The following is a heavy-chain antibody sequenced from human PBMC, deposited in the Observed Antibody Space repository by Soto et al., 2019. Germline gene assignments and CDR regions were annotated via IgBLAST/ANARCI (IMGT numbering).Heavy chain of an antibody. CDR1: GYTFTSYG. CDR3: ARFSGGSYNTYYFYYGMDV. D-gene: IGHD2-15*01. CDR2: ISAYNGNT. Sequence: QVQLVQSGAEVKKPGASVKVSCKASGYTFTSYGISWVRQAPGQGLDWMGWISAYNGNTKYAQDLQGRVTMTPDTSTSTAYMELRSLRSDDTAVYYCARFSGGSYNTYYFYYGMDVWGQGTTVTASS. V-gene: IGHV1-18*01. J-gene: IGHJ6*02.